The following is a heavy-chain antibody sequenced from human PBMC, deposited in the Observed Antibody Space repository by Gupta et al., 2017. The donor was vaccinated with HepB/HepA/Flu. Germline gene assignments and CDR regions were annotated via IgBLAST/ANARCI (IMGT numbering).Heavy chain of an antibody. Sequence: QVHLIQSGAEVVRPGSSVRLSCKASGGSFTTSAIAWVRQVSGQELEWVGGIIPVFDSRHYGQKFQDRVSISAHQLSTTAFLDLLTVTVEDTATYFCARGLPDMKTRGSYYYLDVWGEGTPGTVSS. D-gene: IGHD3-10*01. CDR3: ARGLPDMKTRGSYYYLDV. J-gene: IGHJ3*01. CDR1: GGSFTTSA. CDR2: IIPVFDSR. V-gene: IGHV1-69*01.